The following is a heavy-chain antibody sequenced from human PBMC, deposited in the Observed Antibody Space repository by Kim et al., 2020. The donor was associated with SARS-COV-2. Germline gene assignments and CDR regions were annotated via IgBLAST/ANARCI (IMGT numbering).Heavy chain of an antibody. J-gene: IGHJ4*02. CDR2: IYSGGSKI. Sequence: GGSLRLSCAASGFTFSSYAMSWVRQAPGKGLEWVSVIYSGGSKIYYADSVKGRFTISRDNSKNTLYLQMNSLRAEDTAVYYCAKSPRDGGNDFFDYWGQGSLVTVSS. V-gene: IGHV3-23*03. D-gene: IGHD2-21*01. CDR3: AKSPRDGGNDFFDY. CDR1: GFTFSSYA.